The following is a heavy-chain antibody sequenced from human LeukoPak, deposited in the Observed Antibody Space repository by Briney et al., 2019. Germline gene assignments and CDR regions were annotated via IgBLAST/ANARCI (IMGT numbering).Heavy chain of an antibody. CDR3: ARAQTGGRWLQFDFDY. CDR2: IYYSGST. CDR1: GGSISSFY. Sequence: SETLSLTCTVSGGSISSFYWSWIRQPAGKGLEWIGSIYYSGSTYYNPSLKSRVTISVDTSKNQFSLKLSSVTAADTAVYYCARAQTGGRWLQFDFDYWGQGTLVTVSS. V-gene: IGHV4-4*07. D-gene: IGHD5-24*01. J-gene: IGHJ4*02.